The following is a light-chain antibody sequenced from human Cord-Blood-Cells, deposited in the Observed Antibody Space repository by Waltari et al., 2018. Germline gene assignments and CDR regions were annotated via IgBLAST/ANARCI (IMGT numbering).Light chain of an antibody. CDR1: QSVSSH. CDR2: DTS. Sequence: EIVLTQSPATLSLSPGERATLSCRASQSVSSHLAWYQQKPGQAPRLLMYDTSNRATGIPARFSGSGSGTDFTLTISSLEPEDFAVYYCQQRSNWITFGQGTRLEIK. CDR3: QQRSNWIT. J-gene: IGKJ5*01. V-gene: IGKV3-11*01.